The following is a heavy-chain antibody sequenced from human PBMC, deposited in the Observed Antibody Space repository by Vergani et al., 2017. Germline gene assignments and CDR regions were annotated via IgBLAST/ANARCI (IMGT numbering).Heavy chain of an antibody. D-gene: IGHD6-13*01. Sequence: QLQLQESGPGLVKPSETLSLTCTVSGGSISRSSYYWGWIRQPPGKGLEWIGSIYYSGSTYYNPSLKSRVTISVDTSKNQFSLKLSSVTAADTAVYDCARHFSGEQQQVDYWGQGTLVTVSS. V-gene: IGHV4-39*01. CDR2: IYYSGST. J-gene: IGHJ4*02. CDR3: ARHFSGEQQQVDY. CDR1: GGSISRSSYY.